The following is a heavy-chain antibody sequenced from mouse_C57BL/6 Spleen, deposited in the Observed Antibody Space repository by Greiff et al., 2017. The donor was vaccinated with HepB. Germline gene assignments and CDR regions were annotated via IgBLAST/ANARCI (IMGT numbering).Heavy chain of an antibody. CDR1: GFSLSTFGMG. D-gene: IGHD1-1*01. Sequence: QVTLKVSGPGILQPSQTLSLTCSFSGFSLSTFGMGVGWIRQPSGKGLEWLAHIWWDDDKYYNPALKSRLTISKDTSKNQVFLKIANVDTADTATYYCARNPPYYGSSYGNFDYWGQGTTLTVSS. CDR2: IWWDDDK. CDR3: ARNPPYYGSSYGNFDY. J-gene: IGHJ2*01. V-gene: IGHV8-8*01.